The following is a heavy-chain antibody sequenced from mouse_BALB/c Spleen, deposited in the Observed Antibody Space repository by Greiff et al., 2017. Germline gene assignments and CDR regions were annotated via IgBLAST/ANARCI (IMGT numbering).Heavy chain of an antibody. D-gene: IGHD2-3*01. J-gene: IGHJ3*01. CDR3: TKIYDGYYPWFAY. CDR1: GYSFTSYW. Sequence: EVQLQQSGTVLARPGASVKMSCKASGYSFTSYWMHWVKQRPGQGLEWIGAIYPGNSDTSYNQKFKGKAKLTAVTSASTAYMELSSLTNEDSAVYYCTKIYDGYYPWFAYWGQGTLVTVSA. V-gene: IGHV1-5*01. CDR2: IYPGNSDT.